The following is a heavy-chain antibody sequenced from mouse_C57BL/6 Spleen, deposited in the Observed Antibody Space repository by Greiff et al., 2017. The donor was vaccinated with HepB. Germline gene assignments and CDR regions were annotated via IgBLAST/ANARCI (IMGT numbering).Heavy chain of an antibody. J-gene: IGHJ2*01. CDR3: ARGYWYFDY. V-gene: IGHV1-26*01. Sequence: VQLQQSGPELVKPGASVKISCKASGYTFTDYYMNWVKQSHGKSLEWIGDINPNNGGTSYNQKFKGKATLTVDKSSSTAYMELRSLTSEDSAVYYCARGYWYFDYWGQGTTLTVSS. CDR2: INPNNGGT. D-gene: IGHD2-14*01. CDR1: GYTFTDYY.